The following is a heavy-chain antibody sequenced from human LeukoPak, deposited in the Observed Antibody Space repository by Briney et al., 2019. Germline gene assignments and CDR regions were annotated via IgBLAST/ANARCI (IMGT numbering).Heavy chain of an antibody. CDR2: IKQDGSEK. J-gene: IGHJ3*02. CDR1: GFTFSTYW. D-gene: IGHD3-3*01. CDR3: VRDGMGIIKAFDT. V-gene: IGHV3-7*05. Sequence: PGGSLRLSCAASGFTFSTYWMSWVRQVPGKGLEWVANIKQDGSEKYYVDSVKGRFTIPRDNAKNSLYLQMNSLSVEETALYYCVRDGMGIIKAFDTWGQGTMVTVSS.